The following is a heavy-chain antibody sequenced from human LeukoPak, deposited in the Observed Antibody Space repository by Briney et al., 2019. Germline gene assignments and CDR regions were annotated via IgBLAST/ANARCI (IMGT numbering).Heavy chain of an antibody. D-gene: IGHD3-16*01. J-gene: IGHJ5*02. CDR2: INTNTGNP. Sequence: ASVKVSCKASGYTFNSFTINWVRQAPGQGLEGMGWINTNTGNPTYAQGFTGRFVFSLDTSVNTAYLQISSLKAEDTAVYYCARVRRYGGITWEFDPWGQGTLVTVSS. CDR3: ARVRRYGGITWEFDP. CDR1: GYTFNSFT. V-gene: IGHV7-4-1*02.